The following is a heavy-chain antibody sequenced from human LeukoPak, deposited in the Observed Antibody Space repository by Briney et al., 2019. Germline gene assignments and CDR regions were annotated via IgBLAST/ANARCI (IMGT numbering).Heavy chain of an antibody. J-gene: IGHJ4*02. D-gene: IGHD5-18*01. CDR3: AREAYSSAYYFDY. CDR2: INTNTGNP. V-gene: IGHV7-4-1*02. Sequence: GASVKVSCKASGYTFTSYGMHWVRQAPGQGLEWMGWINTNTGNPSYARGFTGRFVFSLDTSVSTAYLQISSLKAEDTAVYYCAREAYSSAYYFDYWGQGTLVTVSS. CDR1: GYTFTSYG.